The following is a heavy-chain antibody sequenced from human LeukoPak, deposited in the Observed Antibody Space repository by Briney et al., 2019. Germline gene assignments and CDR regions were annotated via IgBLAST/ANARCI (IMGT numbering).Heavy chain of an antibody. D-gene: IGHD3-22*01. CDR1: GYTFTSYD. V-gene: IGHV1-8*01. J-gene: IGHJ4*02. Sequence: ASVKVSCKASGYTFTSYDINWVRQATGQGLEWMGWMNPNSGNTGYAQKFQGRVTMTRNTSISTAYMELSSLRSGDTAVYYCARGLAQDYYDSSGYYDYWGQGTLVTVSS. CDR3: ARGLAQDYYDSSGYYDY. CDR2: MNPNSGNT.